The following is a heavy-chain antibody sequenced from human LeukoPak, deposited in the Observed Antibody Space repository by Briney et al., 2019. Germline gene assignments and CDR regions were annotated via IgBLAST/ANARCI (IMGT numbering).Heavy chain of an antibody. J-gene: IGHJ6*02. V-gene: IGHV1-3*01. CDR2: INAGNGNT. D-gene: IGHD2-2*01. CDR1: GYTFTSYA. CDR3: ARGVVPAAIWEGYYYGMDV. Sequence: VKVSCKASGYTFTSYAMHWVRQAPGQRLEWMGWINAGNGNTKYSQKFQGRVTITRDTSASTAYMELSSLRSEDTAVYYCARGVVPAAIWEGYYYGMDVWGQGTTVTVSS.